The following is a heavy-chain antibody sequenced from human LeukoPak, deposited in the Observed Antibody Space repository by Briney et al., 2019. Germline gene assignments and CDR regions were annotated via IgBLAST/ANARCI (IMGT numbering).Heavy chain of an antibody. D-gene: IGHD2-15*01. Sequence: SETLSLTCTVSGYSISSGYYWGWIRQPPGKGLEWIGSIYHSGSTYYNPSLKSRVTISVDTSKNQLSLKLSSVTAADTAVYYCARQVVVVAATIDYWGQGTLVTVSS. CDR1: GYSISSGYY. V-gene: IGHV4-38-2*02. CDR3: ARQVVVVAATIDY. J-gene: IGHJ4*02. CDR2: IYHSGST.